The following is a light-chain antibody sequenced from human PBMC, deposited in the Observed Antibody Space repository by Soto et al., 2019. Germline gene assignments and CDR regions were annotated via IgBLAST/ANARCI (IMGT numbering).Light chain of an antibody. J-gene: IGKJ2*01. CDR2: VAA. CDR3: QKYGSSVT. CDR1: QSVTNNY. Sequence: EVVLTQSPGTLALSPGERATLSCRASQSVTNNYLAWYRHKPGQAPSCLIYVAAIRSPGIPDRFSGSGSRTDFTLAISILEPEDFAVYYCQKYGSSVTFGQGNKLEIK. V-gene: IGKV3-20*01.